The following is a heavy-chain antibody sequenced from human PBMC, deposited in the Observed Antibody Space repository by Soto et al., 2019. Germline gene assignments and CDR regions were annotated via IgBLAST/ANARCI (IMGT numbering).Heavy chain of an antibody. J-gene: IGHJ4*02. Sequence: SETLSLTCTVSGGSISSYYWSWIRQPPGKGLEWIGYIYYSGSTNYNPSLKSRVTISVDTSKNQFSLKLSSVTAADTAVYYCARGEDVVVVAATPTRFDYWGQGTLVTVSS. D-gene: IGHD2-15*01. CDR3: ARGEDVVVVAATPTRFDY. CDR2: IYYSGST. V-gene: IGHV4-59*01. CDR1: GGSISSYY.